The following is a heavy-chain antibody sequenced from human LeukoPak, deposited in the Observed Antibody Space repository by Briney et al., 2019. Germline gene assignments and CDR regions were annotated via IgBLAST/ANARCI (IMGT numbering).Heavy chain of an antibody. CDR3: AKDLRSYYNVNAFDI. D-gene: IGHD3-10*01. CDR2: ISGSGGST. Sequence: PGGSLRLSCAASGFTFSSYTMSWVRQAPGKGLEWVSAISGSGGSTYYADSVKGRFTISRDNSKNTLYLQMNSLRAEDTAVYYCAKDLRSYYNVNAFDIWGQGTMVTVSS. CDR1: GFTFSSYT. J-gene: IGHJ3*02. V-gene: IGHV3-23*01.